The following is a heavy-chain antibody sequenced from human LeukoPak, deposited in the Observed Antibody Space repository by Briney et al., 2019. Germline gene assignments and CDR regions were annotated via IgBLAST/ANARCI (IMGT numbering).Heavy chain of an antibody. J-gene: IGHJ4*02. Sequence: SGPTLVKPTQTLTLTCTFSGFSLSTSAVGVGWIRQPPGKALEWLALIYWDDDKRYNPSLNSRLTIAKGTSRSQVVLTMTNMDPVDTATYYCAYTASVRGLDYWGPGTLVTVSS. CDR1: GFSLSTSAVG. V-gene: IGHV2-5*02. CDR2: IYWDDDK. CDR3: AYTASVRGLDY.